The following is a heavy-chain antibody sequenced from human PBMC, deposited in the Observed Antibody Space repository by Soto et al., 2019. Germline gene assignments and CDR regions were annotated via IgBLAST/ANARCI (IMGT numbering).Heavy chain of an antibody. CDR2: IKPDGSAT. V-gene: IGHV3-7*03. CDR1: DFTFRNDW. J-gene: IGHJ4*02. CDR3: FGGNGGPQ. D-gene: IGHD3-16*01. Sequence: EVQLVESGGDVVQPGGSLRLSCATSDFTFRNDWINWVSQAPGKGLEWVANIKPDGSATNYVDSVKGRFTISRDNVRNSVSLQMNSLRVEDTAVYFCFGGNGGPQWGQGTLVTVSS.